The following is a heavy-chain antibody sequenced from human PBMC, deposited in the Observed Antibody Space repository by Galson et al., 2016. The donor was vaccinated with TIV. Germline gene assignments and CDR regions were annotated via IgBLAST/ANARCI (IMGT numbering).Heavy chain of an antibody. V-gene: IGHV3-66*02. CDR3: ARDRRFCGNNCYLHYYYGMDV. Sequence: SLRLSCAHSGFLVSNNYMTWVRQAPGKGLEWVSIIYNDGATYYADSVRGRFIISRDNSKNTLYLQMNSLRPDDTAVYFCARDRRFCGNNCYLHYYYGMDVWGQGTTVTVS. CDR1: GFLVSNNY. CDR2: IYNDGAT. J-gene: IGHJ6*02. D-gene: IGHD4-23*01.